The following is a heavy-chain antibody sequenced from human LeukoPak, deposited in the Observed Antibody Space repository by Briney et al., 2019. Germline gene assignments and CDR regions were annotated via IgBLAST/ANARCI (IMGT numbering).Heavy chain of an antibody. J-gene: IGHJ5*02. CDR2: IYYSGST. CDR1: GGTISSYY. CDR3: ARVLWFGEINWFDP. Sequence: SETLCLTCTASGGTISSYYLSWIRQPPGKGLEWIGYIYYSGSTNYNPSLKSRVTISVYTSKNQFSLKLSSVTAADTAVYYCARVLWFGEINWFDPWGQGTLVTVSS. D-gene: IGHD3-10*01. V-gene: IGHV4-59*01.